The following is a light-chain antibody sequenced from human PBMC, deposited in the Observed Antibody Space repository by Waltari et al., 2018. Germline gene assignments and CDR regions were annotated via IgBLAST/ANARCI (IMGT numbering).Light chain of an antibody. Sequence: EIVLTQSPATLSLSPGERATLSCRASQSVSSYLAWYQQKPGQAPRRIIYDASNRATGIPARFSGSGSGTDFTLTISSLEPEDFAVYYCQQRSNWPLFGPGTKVDIK. J-gene: IGKJ3*01. CDR1: QSVSSY. CDR3: QQRSNWPL. CDR2: DAS. V-gene: IGKV3-11*01.